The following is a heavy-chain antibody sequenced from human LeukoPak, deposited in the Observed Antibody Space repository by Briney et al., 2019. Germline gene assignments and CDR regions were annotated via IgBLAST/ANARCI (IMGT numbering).Heavy chain of an antibody. D-gene: IGHD3-22*01. J-gene: IGHJ4*02. Sequence: GGSLRLSCAASGFTFSDYYMSWIRQAPGKGLEWVSYISSSGSTIYYADSVKGRFTISRDNAKKSLYLQMNSLRAEDTAVYYCARGKYDSSGYPLLGFDYWGQGTLVTVSS. V-gene: IGHV3-11*04. CDR3: ARGKYDSSGYPLLGFDY. CDR1: GFTFSDYY. CDR2: ISSSGSTI.